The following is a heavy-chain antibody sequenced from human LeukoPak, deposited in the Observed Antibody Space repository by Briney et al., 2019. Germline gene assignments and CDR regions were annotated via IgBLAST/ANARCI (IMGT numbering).Heavy chain of an antibody. CDR2: IKQDGSEK. J-gene: IGHJ4*02. CDR1: GFTFSNYN. V-gene: IGHV3-7*01. D-gene: IGHD3-3*01. CDR3: ARNYDFWSGRHFDY. Sequence: GGSLRLSCAASGFTFSNYNMNWVRQAPGKGLEWVANIKQDGSEKYYVDSVKGRFTISRDNAKNSLYLQMNSLRAEDTAVYYCARNYDFWSGRHFDYWGQGTLVTVSS.